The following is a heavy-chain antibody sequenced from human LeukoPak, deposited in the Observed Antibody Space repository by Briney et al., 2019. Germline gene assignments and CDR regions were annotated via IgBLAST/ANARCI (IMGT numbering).Heavy chain of an antibody. CDR2: ISSSTSTM. Sequence: GGSLRLSCAASGFTFSSFSMNWVRQAPGQGLEWVSYISSSTSTMYYADSVKGRFTMSRDNAKNSLYLQMNSLRDEDTAVYYCARMSVTTNYWYFDLWGRGTLVTVSS. V-gene: IGHV3-48*02. D-gene: IGHD4-17*01. CDR1: GFTFSSFS. J-gene: IGHJ2*01. CDR3: ARMSVTTNYWYFDL.